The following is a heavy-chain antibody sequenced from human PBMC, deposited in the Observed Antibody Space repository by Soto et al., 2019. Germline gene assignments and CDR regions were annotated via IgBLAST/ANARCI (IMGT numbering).Heavy chain of an antibody. Sequence: GGSLRLSWAASGFTFSDYYMSWIRQAPGKGLEWVSSITSSGSTTYYTDSVKGRFTISRDNAKNSLYLQMNSLRAEDTAVYYCARERYSYGPYYFDYRGQGPLVTVSS. CDR2: ITSSGSTT. J-gene: IGHJ4*02. CDR3: ARERYSYGPYYFDY. V-gene: IGHV3-11*01. D-gene: IGHD5-18*01. CDR1: GFTFSDYY.